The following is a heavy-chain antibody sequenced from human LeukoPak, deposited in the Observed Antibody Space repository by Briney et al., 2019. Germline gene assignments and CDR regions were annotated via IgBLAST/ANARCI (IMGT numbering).Heavy chain of an antibody. V-gene: IGHV3-23*01. Sequence: SGGSLRLSCAASGFTFSSYAMSWVRQAPGKGLEWVSAISGSGGSTYYADSVKGRFTISRDNSKNTLYLQMNSLRAEDTAVYYCAKYHYGDLSYYYYYGMDVWGKGTTVTVSS. CDR1: GFTFSSYA. CDR3: AKYHYGDLSYYYYYGMDV. CDR2: ISGSGGST. D-gene: IGHD4-17*01. J-gene: IGHJ6*04.